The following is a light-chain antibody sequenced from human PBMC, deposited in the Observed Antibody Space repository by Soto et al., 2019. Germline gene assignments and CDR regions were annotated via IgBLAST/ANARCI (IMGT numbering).Light chain of an antibody. CDR2: EVN. J-gene: IGLJ1*01. CDR1: SSDIGRYNY. V-gene: IGLV2-14*01. CDR3: TSCITANTRCV. Sequence: QSALTQPASVSGSPVQSITISCTGTSSDIGRYNYVSWFQQHPGKVPKLVIFEVNYRPSGVSDRFSGSKSGNTASLTITGLQAEDEADYYCTSCITANTRCVFGSGSKVTVL.